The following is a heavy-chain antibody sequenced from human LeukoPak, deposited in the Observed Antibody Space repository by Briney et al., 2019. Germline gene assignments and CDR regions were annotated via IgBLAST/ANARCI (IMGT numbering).Heavy chain of an antibody. CDR3: ARDAQRGFDYSNSLKY. CDR1: GFIFSHYG. V-gene: IGHV3-33*01. Sequence: PGRSLRLSCVASGFIFSHYGMHWVRQAPGKGLEWVAVIWSDGSNRFYAGSVKGRFTISRDNSQNTVFLQMNSLRAEDTATYYCARDAQRGFDYSNSLKYWGHGILVTVSS. D-gene: IGHD4-11*01. CDR2: IWSDGSNR. J-gene: IGHJ4*01.